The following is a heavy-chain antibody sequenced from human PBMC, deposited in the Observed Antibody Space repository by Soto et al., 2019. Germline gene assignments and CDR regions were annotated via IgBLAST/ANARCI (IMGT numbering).Heavy chain of an antibody. CDR1: GFTVSSNY. CDR2: IYSGGST. V-gene: IGHV3-66*01. D-gene: IGHD3-9*01. J-gene: IGHJ4*02. CDR3: ARARSYYDILTGYPRHFDY. Sequence: LRLSCAASGFTVSSNYMSWVRQAPGKGLEWVSVIYSGGSTYYADSVKGRFTISRDNSKNTLYLQMNSLRAEDTAVYYCARARSYYDILTGYPRHFDYWGQGTLVTVSS.